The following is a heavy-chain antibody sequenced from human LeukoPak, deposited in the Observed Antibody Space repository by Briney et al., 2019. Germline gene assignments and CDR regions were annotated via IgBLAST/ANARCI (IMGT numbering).Heavy chain of an antibody. V-gene: IGHV1-46*01. CDR2: INPSGGST. CDR3: ARVPYSSGWGDY. D-gene: IGHD6-19*01. J-gene: IGHJ4*02. Sequence: GASVTVSCKASGYTFTSYYMHWVRQAPGQGLEWMGIINPSGGSTNYAQKFQGRVTMTRDTSTSTVYMELSSLRSEDTAVYYCARVPYSSGWGDYWGQGTLVTVSS. CDR1: GYTFTSYY.